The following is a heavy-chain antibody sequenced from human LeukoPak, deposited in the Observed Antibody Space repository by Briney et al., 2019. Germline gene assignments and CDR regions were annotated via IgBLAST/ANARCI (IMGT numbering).Heavy chain of an antibody. J-gene: IGHJ1*01. D-gene: IGHD2-21*02. CDR3: AKDDVTALIRYFQH. Sequence: PGGSLRLSCEASGFTFSKYALNWVRQAPGKGLQWVSGISGSGGSTYYADSVKGRFTISRDNSKNTLYLQMNSLRAEDTAVYYCAKDDVTALIRYFQHWGQGTLVTVSS. CDR2: ISGSGGST. CDR1: GFTFSKYA. V-gene: IGHV3-23*01.